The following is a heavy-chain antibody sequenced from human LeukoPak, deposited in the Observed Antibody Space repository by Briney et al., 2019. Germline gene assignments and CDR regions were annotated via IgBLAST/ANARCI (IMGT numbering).Heavy chain of an antibody. CDR2: INHSGSS. CDR3: ASYNYDSGNY. V-gene: IGHV4-34*01. D-gene: IGHD3-22*01. Sequence: SETLSLTCAVYGGSFSGYYWSWIRQPPGKGLEWIGEINHSGSSNYNPSLKSRVTISADTSKNQFSLKLSSVTAADTAVYYCASYNYDSGNYWGQGTLVTVSS. J-gene: IGHJ4*02. CDR1: GGSFSGYY.